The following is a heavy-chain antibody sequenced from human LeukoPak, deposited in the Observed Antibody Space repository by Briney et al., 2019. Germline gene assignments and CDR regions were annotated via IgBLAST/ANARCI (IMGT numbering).Heavy chain of an antibody. CDR2: ISWNSGSI. V-gene: IGHV3-9*01. Sequence: GRSLRLSCAASGFTFDDYAMHWVRQAPGKGLEWVSGISWNSGSIGYADSVKGRFTISRDNARNSLYLQMNSLRAEDTALYYCAKLTYYYDSSGYYPDAFDIWGQGTMVTVSS. CDR3: AKLTYYYDSSGYYPDAFDI. D-gene: IGHD3-22*01. J-gene: IGHJ3*02. CDR1: GFTFDDYA.